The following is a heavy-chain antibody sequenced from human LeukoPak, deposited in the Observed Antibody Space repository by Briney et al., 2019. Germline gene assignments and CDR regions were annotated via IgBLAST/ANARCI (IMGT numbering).Heavy chain of an antibody. CDR3: ARVRMIVVVKREAFDI. J-gene: IGHJ3*02. CDR2: INHSGST. CDR1: GGSFSGYY. V-gene: IGHV4-34*01. D-gene: IGHD3-22*01. Sequence: PSETPSLTCAVYGGSFSGYYWSWIRQPPGKGPEWIGEINHSGSTNYNPSLKSRVTISVDTSKNQFSLKLSSVTAADTAVYYCARVRMIVVVKREAFDIWGQGTMVTVSS.